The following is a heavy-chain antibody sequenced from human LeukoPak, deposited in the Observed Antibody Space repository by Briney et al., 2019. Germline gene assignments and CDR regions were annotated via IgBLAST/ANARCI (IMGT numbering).Heavy chain of an antibody. J-gene: IGHJ4*02. CDR3: ARGLGYDFWSGYSPGYYFDY. D-gene: IGHD3-3*01. CDR2: ISAYNGNT. CDR1: GYTFTSYG. Sequence: ASVKVSCKASGYTFTSYGISWVRQAPGQGLEWMGWISAYNGNTNYAQKLQGRVTMTTDTSTSTAYMELRSLRFDDTAVYYCARGLGYDFWSGYSPGYYFDYWGQGTLVTVSS. V-gene: IGHV1-18*01.